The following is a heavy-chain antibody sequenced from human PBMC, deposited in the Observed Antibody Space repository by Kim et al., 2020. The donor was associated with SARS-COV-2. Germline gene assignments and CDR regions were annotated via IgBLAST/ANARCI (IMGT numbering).Heavy chain of an antibody. CDR2: I. V-gene: IGHV3-11*01. J-gene: IGHJ1*01. D-gene: IGHD3-3*01. Sequence: ICYAEYVKSRFTISRNNAKNSLYLQMSSLRAEDTAVYYCASFRRFSGLQHWGQGTLVTVSS. CDR3: ASFRRFSGLQH.